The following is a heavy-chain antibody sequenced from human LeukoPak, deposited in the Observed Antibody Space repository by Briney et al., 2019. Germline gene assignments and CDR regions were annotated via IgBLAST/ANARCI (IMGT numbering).Heavy chain of an antibody. V-gene: IGHV4-34*01. Sequence: TLSLTCAVYGGSFSGYYWSWIRQPPGKGLEWIGEINHSGSTNYNPSLKSRVTISVDTSKNQFSLKLSSVTAADTAVYYCARGLGEAVAGRNYWGQGTLVTVSS. CDR2: INHSGST. CDR1: GGSFSGYY. D-gene: IGHD6-19*01. J-gene: IGHJ4*02. CDR3: ARGLGEAVAGRNY.